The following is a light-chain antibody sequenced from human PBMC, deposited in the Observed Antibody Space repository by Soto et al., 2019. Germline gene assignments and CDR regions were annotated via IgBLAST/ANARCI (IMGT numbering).Light chain of an antibody. Sequence: QSALTQPASVSGSPGQSITISCTGTGSDVGGYNYVSWYQHHPGKAPKLMIYEVSNRPSGVSNRFSGSKSGNTASLTISGLQAEDEADYYCSSYASSSTILFGGGTKLTVL. V-gene: IGLV2-14*01. CDR2: EVS. J-gene: IGLJ2*01. CDR1: GSDVGGYNY. CDR3: SSYASSSTIL.